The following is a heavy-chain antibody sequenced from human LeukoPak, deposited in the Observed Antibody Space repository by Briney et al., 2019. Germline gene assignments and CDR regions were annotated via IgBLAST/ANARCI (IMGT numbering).Heavy chain of an antibody. J-gene: IGHJ4*02. D-gene: IGHD3-16*01. Sequence: GGSLRLSCATSGFTLSSFWMHWVRQPPGKGLVWVPRINSDGTDTNYADSGKGRFTISRDNHKDTVYLQMNSLTAEDTAVYYCARGAWGTSVHFDKWGQGALVTVSS. CDR3: ARGAWGTSVHFDK. CDR2: INSDGTDT. V-gene: IGHV3-74*01. CDR1: GFTLSSFW.